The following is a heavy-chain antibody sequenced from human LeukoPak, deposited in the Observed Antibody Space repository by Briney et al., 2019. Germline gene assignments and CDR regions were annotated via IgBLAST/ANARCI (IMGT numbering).Heavy chain of an antibody. CDR3: ARGGRWTKVCYFDY. J-gene: IGHJ4*02. V-gene: IGHV4-34*01. CDR2: INHSGST. D-gene: IGHD4-23*01. CDR1: GGSFSGYY. Sequence: SETLSLTCAVYGGSFSGYYWSWIRQPPGKGQEWIGEINHSGSTNYNPSLKSRVTISVDTSKNQFSLKLSSVTAADTAVYYCARGGRWTKVCYFDYWGQGTLVTVSS.